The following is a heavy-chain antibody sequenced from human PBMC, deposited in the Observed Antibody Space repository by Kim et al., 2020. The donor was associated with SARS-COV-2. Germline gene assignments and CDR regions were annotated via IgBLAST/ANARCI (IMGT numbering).Heavy chain of an antibody. CDR3: ARVLYGSGTDYFDY. D-gene: IGHD3-10*01. Sequence: GGSLRLSCAASGFTFSSYSMNWVRQAPGKGLEWVSYISSSSSTIYYADSVKGRFTISRDNAKNSLYLQMNSLRDEDTAVYYCARVLYGSGTDYFDYWGQGTLVTVSS. CDR2: ISSSSSTI. CDR1: GFTFSSYS. V-gene: IGHV3-48*02. J-gene: IGHJ4*02.